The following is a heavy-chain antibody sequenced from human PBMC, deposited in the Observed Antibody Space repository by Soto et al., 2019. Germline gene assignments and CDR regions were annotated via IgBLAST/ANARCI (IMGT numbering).Heavy chain of an antibody. J-gene: IGHJ3*02. V-gene: IGHV3-33*01. CDR3: ARDLSGDYGALDT. Sequence: PGGSLRLSCTPSGFTFSTYGMHWARQAPGKGLERVAVIWYDGSNKVYADSVKGRFTISRDNSKNTLYLQMNSLRAEDTAVYYCARDLSGDYGALDTWGQGTMVTVSS. CDR1: GFTFSTYG. CDR2: IWYDGSNK. D-gene: IGHD4-17*01.